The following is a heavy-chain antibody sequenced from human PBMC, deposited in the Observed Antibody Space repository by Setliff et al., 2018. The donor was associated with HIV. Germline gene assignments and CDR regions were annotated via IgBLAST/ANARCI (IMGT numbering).Heavy chain of an antibody. D-gene: IGHD6-13*01. CDR1: GFTFRNYK. CDR3: ATQTGFYNSHWYDY. J-gene: IGHJ4*02. V-gene: IGHV3-21*01. CDR2: INIGRGDK. Sequence: PGGSLRLSCAASGFTFRNYKMNWVRQAPGKGLEWVSSINIGRGDKFYADSVQGRFTISRDNSKNSLYLQMNSLRVEDTAVYYCATQTGFYNSHWYDYWGQGTMVTVSS.